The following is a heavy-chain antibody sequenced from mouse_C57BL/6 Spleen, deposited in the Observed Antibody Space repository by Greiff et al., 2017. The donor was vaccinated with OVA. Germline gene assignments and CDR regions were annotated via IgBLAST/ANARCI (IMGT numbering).Heavy chain of an antibody. CDR1: GFTFNTYA. CDR3: VRSGPYDGYYVGAMDY. D-gene: IGHD2-3*01. V-gene: IGHV10-3*01. Sequence: EVQLQESGGGLVQPKGSLKLSCAASGFTFNTYAMHWVRQAPGKGLEWVARIRSKSSNYATYYADSVKDRFTISRDDSQSMLYLQMNNLKTEDTAMYYCVRSGPYDGYYVGAMDYWGQGTSVTVSS. CDR2: IRSKSSNYAT. J-gene: IGHJ4*01.